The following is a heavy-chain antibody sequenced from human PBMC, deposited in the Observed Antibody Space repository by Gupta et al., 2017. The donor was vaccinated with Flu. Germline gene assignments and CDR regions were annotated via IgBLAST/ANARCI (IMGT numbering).Heavy chain of an antibody. CDR2: IDWDDDK. CDR3: ARMDSLGGWWLYY. D-gene: IGHD2-15*01. V-gene: IGHV2-70*04. Sequence: IRQPPGKALEFLARIDWDDDKFYSTSLRTRLTISKDNSKNQVVLTMKNMDPVDTATYYCARMDSLGGWWLYYWGQGTLVTVSS. J-gene: IGHJ4*02.